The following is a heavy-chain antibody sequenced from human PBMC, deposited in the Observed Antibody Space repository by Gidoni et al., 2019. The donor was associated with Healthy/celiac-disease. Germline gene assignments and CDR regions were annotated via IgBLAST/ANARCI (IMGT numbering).Heavy chain of an antibody. D-gene: IGHD3-10*01. CDR2: IYYSGST. CDR3: ARVGDSGLYYYYGMDV. Sequence: QVQLQESGPGLVKPSQTLSLTCTVSGGSISSGDYYWSWIRQPPGKGLEWIGYIYYSGSTYYNPSLKSRVTISVDTSKNQFSLKLSSVTAADTAVYYCARVGDSGLYYYYGMDVWGQGTTVTVSS. J-gene: IGHJ6*02. V-gene: IGHV4-30-4*01. CDR1: GGSISSGDYY.